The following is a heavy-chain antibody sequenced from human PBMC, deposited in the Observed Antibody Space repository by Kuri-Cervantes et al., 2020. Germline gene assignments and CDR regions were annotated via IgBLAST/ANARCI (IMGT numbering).Heavy chain of an antibody. CDR3: AREDVLRFYGMDV. CDR2: ISWNSGSI. J-gene: IGHJ6*02. D-gene: IGHD3-3*01. Sequence: SLKISCAASGFTFDDYAMHWVRQAPGKGLEWVSGISWNSGSIGYADSVKGRFTISRDNAKNSLYLQMNSLRAEDTAVYYCAREDVLRFYGMDVWGQGTTVTVSS. CDR1: GFTFDDYA. V-gene: IGHV3-9*01.